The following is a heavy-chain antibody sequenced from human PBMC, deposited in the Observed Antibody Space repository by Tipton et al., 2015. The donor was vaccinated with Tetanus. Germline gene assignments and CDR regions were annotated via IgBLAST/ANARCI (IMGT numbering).Heavy chain of an antibody. J-gene: IGHJ6*02. CDR3: ARRNNPKLHYYYGMDV. CDR2: IDPSDSST. CDR1: GYSFTTYW. Sequence: QLVQSGAEVKKPGESLTISCKGSGYSFTTYWISWVRQMPGKGLEWMGRIDPSDSSTNYSTSFQGHVTISVDKSSSTAYLQWSSLKASDTATYYCARRNNPKLHYYYGMDVWGQGTTVTVSS. V-gene: IGHV5-10-1*01. D-gene: IGHD1/OR15-1a*01.